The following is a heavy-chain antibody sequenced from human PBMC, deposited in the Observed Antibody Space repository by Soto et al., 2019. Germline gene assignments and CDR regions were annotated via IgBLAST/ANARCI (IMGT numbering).Heavy chain of an antibody. CDR1: GYTFTSYG. CDR3: ASEGGVATMNYYYYGMDV. CDR2: ISAYNGNT. Sequence: ASVKVSCKASGYTFTSYGISWVRQAPGQGLEWMGWISAYNGNTNYAQKLQGRVTMTTDTSTSTAYMELRSLRPDDTAVYYCASEGGVATMNYYYYGMDVWGQGTTVTVSS. D-gene: IGHD5-12*01. J-gene: IGHJ6*02. V-gene: IGHV1-18*01.